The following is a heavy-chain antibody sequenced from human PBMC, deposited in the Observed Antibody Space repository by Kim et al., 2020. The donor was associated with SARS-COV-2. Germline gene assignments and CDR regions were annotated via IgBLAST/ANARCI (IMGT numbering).Heavy chain of an antibody. CDR2: INHSGST. Sequence: SETLSLTCAVYGGSFSGYYWSWIRQPPGKGLEWIGEINHSGSTNYNPSLKSRVTISVDTSKNQFSLKLSSVTAADTAVYYCATRMGLYCSSTSCYTNWFDPWGQGTLVTVSS. CDR1: GGSFSGYY. D-gene: IGHD2-2*02. J-gene: IGHJ5*02. CDR3: ATRMGLYCSSTSCYTNWFDP. V-gene: IGHV4-34*01.